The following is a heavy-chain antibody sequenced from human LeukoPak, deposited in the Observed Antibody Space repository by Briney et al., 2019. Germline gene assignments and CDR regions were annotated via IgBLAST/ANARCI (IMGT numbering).Heavy chain of an antibody. Sequence: ASVKVSCKASGYTFTSYAISWVRQAPGQGLEWMGGIIPIFGTANYAQKFQGRVTITTDESTSTAYMELSSLRSEDTAVYYCARGDYYDSIIPQRHQYYFDYWGQGTLVTVSS. CDR2: IIPIFGTA. CDR1: GYTFTSYA. V-gene: IGHV1-69*05. D-gene: IGHD3-22*01. J-gene: IGHJ4*02. CDR3: ARGDYYDSIIPQRHQYYFDY.